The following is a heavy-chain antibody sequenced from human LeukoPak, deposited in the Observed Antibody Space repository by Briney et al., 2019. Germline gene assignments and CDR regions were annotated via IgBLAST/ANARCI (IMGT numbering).Heavy chain of an antibody. Sequence: GGSLRLSCAASGFTFSSYSMNWVRQAPGKGLEWVSYISSSSSTIYYADSVKGRFTISRDNAKNSLYLQMNSLRAEDTAVYYCARGTKNRIVGAPDYWGQGTLVTVSS. CDR3: ARGTKNRIVGAPDY. D-gene: IGHD1-26*01. V-gene: IGHV3-48*01. CDR1: GFTFSSYS. CDR2: ISSSSSTI. J-gene: IGHJ4*02.